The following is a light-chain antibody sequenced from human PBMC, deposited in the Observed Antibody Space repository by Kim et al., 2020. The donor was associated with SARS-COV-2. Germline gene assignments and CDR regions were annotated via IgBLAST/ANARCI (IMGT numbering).Light chain of an antibody. V-gene: IGKV3-11*01. CDR3: QHHTSWPLS. CDR2: AVS. J-gene: IGKJ4*01. CDR1: QGVDKY. Sequence: EIVLTQSPATLSLSPGERATLSCRASQGVDKYLAWHQQKPGQAPRLLIYAVSSRATGIPARFSGSGSGTDFTLTISSLEPEDFAVYYCQHHTSWPLSFGGGTKVDIK.